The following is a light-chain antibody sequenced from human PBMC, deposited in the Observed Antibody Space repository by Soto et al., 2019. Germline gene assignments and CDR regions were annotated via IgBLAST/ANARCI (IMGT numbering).Light chain of an antibody. CDR3: SSYTSDNRNYV. CDR1: SSDVGAYTS. V-gene: IGLV2-14*01. Sequence: QSALTQPDSVSGSPRQSITIYGTGSSSDVGAYTSVSWYQQHPGKAPNLMIYEVSTRPSGVSRRFSGYKSGNTASLTISGLQAEDEAHYYCSSYTSDNRNYVFGTGTKLNVL. CDR2: EVS. J-gene: IGLJ1*01.